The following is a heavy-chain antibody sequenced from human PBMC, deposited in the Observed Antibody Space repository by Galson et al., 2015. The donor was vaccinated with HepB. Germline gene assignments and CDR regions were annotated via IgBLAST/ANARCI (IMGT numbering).Heavy chain of an antibody. J-gene: IGHJ3*02. Sequence: SVKVSCKASGYTFTSYGISWVRQAPGQGLEWMGWISAYNGNTNYAQKLQGRVTMTTDTSTSTAYMELRSLRSDDTAVYYCARDSFVVRGVIIKGDAFDIWGQGTMVTVSS. CDR1: GYTFTSYG. CDR3: ARDSFVVRGVIIKGDAFDI. V-gene: IGHV1-18*04. CDR2: ISAYNGNT. D-gene: IGHD3-10*01.